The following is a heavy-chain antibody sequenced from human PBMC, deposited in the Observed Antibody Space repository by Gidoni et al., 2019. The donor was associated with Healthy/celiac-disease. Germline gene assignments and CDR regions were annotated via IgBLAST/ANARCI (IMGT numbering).Heavy chain of an antibody. D-gene: IGHD3-10*01. CDR1: GVTFSSYA. J-gene: IGHJ4*02. V-gene: IGHV3-23*01. CDR3: AKVHYYGSGSYYNPLDY. Sequence: EVQLLESGGGLVQPGGSLRLSCAASGVTFSSYAMSWVRQAPGKGLEWVSAISGSGGSTYYADSVKGRFTISRDNSKNTLYLQMNSLRAEDTAVYYCAKVHYYGSGSYYNPLDYWGQGTLVTVSS. CDR2: ISGSGGST.